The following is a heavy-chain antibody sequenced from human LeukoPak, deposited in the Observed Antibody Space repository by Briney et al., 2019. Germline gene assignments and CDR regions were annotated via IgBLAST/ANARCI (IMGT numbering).Heavy chain of an antibody. CDR2: INPSGGST. CDR3: AGATPPSPYYFDY. Sequence: GASVKVSCKASGYTFIYYGISWVRQAPGQGLEWMGIINPSGGSTSYAQKFQGRVTMTRDTSTSTVYMELSSLRSEDTAVYYCAGATPPSPYYFDYWGQGTLVTVSS. CDR1: GYTFIYYG. J-gene: IGHJ4*02. D-gene: IGHD2-15*01. V-gene: IGHV1-46*01.